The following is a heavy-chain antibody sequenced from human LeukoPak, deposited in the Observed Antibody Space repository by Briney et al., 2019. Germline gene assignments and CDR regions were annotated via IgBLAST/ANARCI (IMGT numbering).Heavy chain of an antibody. V-gene: IGHV1-8*01. CDR3: ARGLIWYYYDSSGEMVFDY. J-gene: IGHJ4*02. CDR1: GYTFTIYD. Sequence: ASVTVSCKASGYTFTIYDINWVRQAPGQGREWMGWMNPNSGNTGYAQKFQGRVTMTRNTSISTAYMELSSLRSEDTAVYYCARGLIWYYYDSSGEMVFDYWGQGTLVTVSS. CDR2: MNPNSGNT. D-gene: IGHD3-22*01.